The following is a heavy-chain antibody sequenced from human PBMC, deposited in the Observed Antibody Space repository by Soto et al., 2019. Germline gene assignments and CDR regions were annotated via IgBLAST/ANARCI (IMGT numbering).Heavy chain of an antibody. CDR1: GGSFSGYY. CDR2: INHSGST. CDR3: ARYPLEGASLEYLDY. V-gene: IGHV4-34*01. D-gene: IGHD1-26*01. J-gene: IGHJ4*02. Sequence: SLTCAVYGGSFSGYYWSWIRQPPGKGLEWIGEINHSGSTNYNPSLKSRVTISVDTSKNQFSLKLSSVTAADTAVYYCARYPLEGASLEYLDYWGQGALVTVSS.